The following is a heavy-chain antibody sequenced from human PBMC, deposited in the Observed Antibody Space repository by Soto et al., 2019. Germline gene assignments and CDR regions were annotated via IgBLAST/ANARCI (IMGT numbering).Heavy chain of an antibody. D-gene: IGHD6-19*01. Sequence: LRLSCAASGFTFSNYPMSWVRQAPGKGLEWVSGMSGSGASTYYADSVKGRFTISRDNSKNTLYLQMNSLRGEDTAIYYCAKVGSGWYYFDYWGQGTLVTVSS. V-gene: IGHV3-23*01. CDR3: AKVGSGWYYFDY. CDR1: GFTFSNYP. J-gene: IGHJ4*02. CDR2: MSGSGAST.